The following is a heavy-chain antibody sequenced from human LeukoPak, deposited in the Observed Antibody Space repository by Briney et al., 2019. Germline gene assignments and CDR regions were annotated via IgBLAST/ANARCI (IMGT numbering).Heavy chain of an antibody. CDR3: ARGLYEGRFDQ. D-gene: IGHD2/OR15-2a*01. V-gene: IGHV4-61*09. CDR1: GGSISSGSYY. CDR2: MHTSGST. J-gene: IGHJ4*02. Sequence: KSSETLSLTCTVSGGSISSGSYYRTWIRQPAEKGLEWIGHMHTSGSTNYNPSLKSRVTISEDTSKNQFSLRLSSMTAADTAVYYCARGLYEGRFDQWGQGTLVTVSS.